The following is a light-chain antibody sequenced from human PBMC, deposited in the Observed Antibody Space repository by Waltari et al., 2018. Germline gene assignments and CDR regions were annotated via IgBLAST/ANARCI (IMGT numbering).Light chain of an antibody. CDR3: QQYDNWPPYT. CDR2: GAS. Sequence: EIVMTQSPATLSVSPGERAPLSCRASQSVSSNLAWYQQKPGQAPRLLIYGASTRATGVPARFSGSGSGTEFTLTISSLQSEDFALYYCQQYDNWPPYTFGQGTKLEIK. CDR1: QSVSSN. V-gene: IGKV3-15*01. J-gene: IGKJ2*01.